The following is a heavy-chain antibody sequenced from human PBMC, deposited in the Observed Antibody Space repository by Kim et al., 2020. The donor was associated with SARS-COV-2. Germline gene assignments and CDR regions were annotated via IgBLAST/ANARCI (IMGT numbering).Heavy chain of an antibody. CDR3: AKTGQLAD. J-gene: IGHJ4*02. Sequence: GGSLRLSCAASGFTFSTYAMSWVRQAPRRGLEWVSTITGNGAATYYADSVRGRFTISRDNSKNTLSLQMNSLRAEDTALYYCAKTGQLADWGQGTLVTVS. CDR2: ITGNGAAT. D-gene: IGHD6-13*01. CDR1: GFTFSTYA. V-gene: IGHV3-23*01.